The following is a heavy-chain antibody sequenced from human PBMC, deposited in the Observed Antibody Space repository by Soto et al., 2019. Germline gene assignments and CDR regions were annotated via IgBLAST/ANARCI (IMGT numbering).Heavy chain of an antibody. CDR2: ITSGGNT. J-gene: IGHJ3*01. CDR1: GFTFSDYE. Sequence: PGGSLRLSCVASGFTFSDYEMNWVRRAPGKGLEWVAHITSGGNTMYADSVEGRFTISRDDADNSLYLQMNNLRGEDTALYHCTKEKSVMYNGYDAFDVWGRGTMVTVSS. D-gene: IGHD5-12*01. CDR3: TKEKSVMYNGYDAFDV. V-gene: IGHV3-48*03.